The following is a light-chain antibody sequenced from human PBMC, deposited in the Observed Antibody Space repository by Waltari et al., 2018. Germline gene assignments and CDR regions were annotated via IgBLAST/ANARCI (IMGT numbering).Light chain of an antibody. CDR2: EVR. CDR1: SSDIGAYNY. CDR3: NSYTTSSTWV. J-gene: IGLJ3*02. V-gene: IGLV2-14*01. Sequence: QSALTQPASVSGSPGQSITISCTGTSSDIGAYNYVSWYPHLPGKAPKLIISEVRRRPSGVSNRFSGSKSGNMASLTISGLQAEDEADYYCNSYTTSSTWVFGGGTKLTVL.